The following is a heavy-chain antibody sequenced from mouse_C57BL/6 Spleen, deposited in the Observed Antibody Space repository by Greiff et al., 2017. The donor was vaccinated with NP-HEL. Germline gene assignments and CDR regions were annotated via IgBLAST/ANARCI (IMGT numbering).Heavy chain of an antibody. J-gene: IGHJ2*01. CDR3: AREESSLLFDY. D-gene: IGHD1-2*01. CDR1: GYTFTDYY. Sequence: QVQLQQSGAELVRPGASVKLSCKASGYTFTDYYINWVKQRPGQGLEWIARIYPGSGNTYYNEKFKGKATLTAEKSSSTAYMQLSSLTSEDSAVYFCAREESSLLFDYWGQGTTLTVSS. V-gene: IGHV1-76*01. CDR2: IYPGSGNT.